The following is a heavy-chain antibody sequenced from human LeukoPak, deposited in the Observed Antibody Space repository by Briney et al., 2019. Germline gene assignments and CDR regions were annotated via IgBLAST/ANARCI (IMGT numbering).Heavy chain of an antibody. CDR3: ARIDPDSSSTLEVFDY. CDR1: GGSISSYY. V-gene: IGHV4-59*01. CDR2: IYYSGST. D-gene: IGHD6-6*01. J-gene: IGHJ4*02. Sequence: PSETLSLTCTVSGGSISSYYWSWIRQPPGKGLEWIGYIYYSGSTNYNPSLKSRVTISVDTSKNQFSLKLSSVTAADTAVYYCARIDPDSSSTLEVFDYWGQGTLVTVSS.